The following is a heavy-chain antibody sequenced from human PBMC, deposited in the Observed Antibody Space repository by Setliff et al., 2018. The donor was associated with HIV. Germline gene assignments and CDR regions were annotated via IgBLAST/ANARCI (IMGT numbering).Heavy chain of an antibody. CDR2: ISAYNGNT. D-gene: IGHD4-17*01. CDR3: ARDYGGNSRGDYYYGMDV. CDR1: GYTFTSYG. V-gene: IGHV1-18*01. J-gene: IGHJ6*02. Sequence: WASVKVSCKASGYTFTSYGISWVRQAPGQGLEWMGWISAYNGNTNYAQKLQGRVTMTTDTSTSTAYMELRSLRSDDTAVYYCARDYGGNSRGDYYYGMDVWGQGTTVTVSS.